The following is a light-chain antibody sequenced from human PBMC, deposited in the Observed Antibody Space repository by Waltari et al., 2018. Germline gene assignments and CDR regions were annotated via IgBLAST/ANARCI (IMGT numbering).Light chain of an antibody. CDR3: SSYAGSDNFVI. CDR2: EVS. CDR1: SSDVAGYNY. J-gene: IGLJ2*01. V-gene: IGLV2-8*01. Sequence: QSALTQPPSASGSPGQSVTISCTGTSSDVAGYNYVSWYQQHPGKAPKPMIYEVSKRPAGVPYLFSGSKSGNTASLTVSGLQAEDEADYYCSSYAGSDNFVIFGGGTKLTVL.